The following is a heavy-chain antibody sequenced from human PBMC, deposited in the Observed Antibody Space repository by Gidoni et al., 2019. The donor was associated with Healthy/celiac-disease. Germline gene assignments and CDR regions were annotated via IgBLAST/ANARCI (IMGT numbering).Heavy chain of an antibody. CDR3: ARGRVSSGWYIGSYDY. CDR2: IHHSGST. Sequence: QVQLQQWGAGLLKPSETLSLTCAVYGGSFSGYYWSWIRQPPGKGLGWIGEIHHSGSTNYNPSLKSRVTISVDTSKKQFSLKLSSVTAADTAVYYCARGRVSSGWYIGSYDYWGQGTLVTVSS. CDR1: GGSFSGYY. J-gene: IGHJ4*02. V-gene: IGHV4-34*01. D-gene: IGHD6-19*01.